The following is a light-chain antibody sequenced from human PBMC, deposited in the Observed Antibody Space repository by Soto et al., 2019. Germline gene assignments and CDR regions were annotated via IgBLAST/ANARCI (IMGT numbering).Light chain of an antibody. CDR1: QSISSY. CDR3: QQSYSTPMYT. CDR2: AAS. J-gene: IGKJ2*01. V-gene: IGKV1-39*01. Sequence: DIQMTQSPSSLSASVGDRVTITCRASQSISSYLNWYQQKPGKAPKLLIYAASSLQRGVPSRFXGSGSGTDFTLTISSLQPEDFATYYCQQSYSTPMYTFGQGTKLEIK.